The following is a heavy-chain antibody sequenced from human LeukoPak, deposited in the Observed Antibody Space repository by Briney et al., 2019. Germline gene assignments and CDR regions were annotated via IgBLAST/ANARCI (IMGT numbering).Heavy chain of an antibody. V-gene: IGHV2-5*02. Sequence: SGPALVKPTQTLTLTCTFSGFSLSTSGVGVGWIRQPPGKALEWLALIYWDDDKRYSPSLKSRLTITKDTSKNQVVLTMTNMDPVDTTTYYCAHVCVIGKTYYDFWSGYYFDYWGQGTLVTVSS. D-gene: IGHD3-3*01. J-gene: IGHJ4*02. CDR1: GFSLSTSGVG. CDR3: AHVCVIGKTYYDFWSGYYFDY. CDR2: IYWDDDK.